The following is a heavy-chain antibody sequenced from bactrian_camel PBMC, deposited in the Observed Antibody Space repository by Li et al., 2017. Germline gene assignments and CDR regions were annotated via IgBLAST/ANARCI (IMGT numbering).Heavy chain of an antibody. V-gene: IGHV3S53*01. J-gene: IGHJ4*01. CDR2: YTGIGFT. CDR1: GGAYHSYC. CDR3: TAASGGNRYTPVFNVNEYVF. Sequence: QVQLVESGGGSVQAGGSLRLSCQASGGAYHSYCIGWFRQAAGKDREMVAVYTGIGFTSYADSVKGRFTISQDNAENTVYLQMNSLKPEDTGMYFCTAASGGNRYTPVFNVNEYVFWGLGTQVTVS. D-gene: IGHD2*01.